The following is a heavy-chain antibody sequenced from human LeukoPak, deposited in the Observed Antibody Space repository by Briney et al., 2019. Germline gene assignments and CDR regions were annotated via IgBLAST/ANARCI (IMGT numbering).Heavy chain of an antibody. J-gene: IGHJ4*02. CDR1: GGSISSGGYY. V-gene: IGHV4-31*03. D-gene: IGHD2-21*02. Sequence: PSQTLSLTCTVSGGSISSGGYYWSWIRQHPGKGLEWIGYIYYSGSTYYNPSLKSRVTISVDTSRNQFSLKLSSVTAADTAVYYCARGRSFYCGGDCYTDYWGQGTLVTVSS. CDR3: ARGRSFYCGGDCYTDY. CDR2: IYYSGST.